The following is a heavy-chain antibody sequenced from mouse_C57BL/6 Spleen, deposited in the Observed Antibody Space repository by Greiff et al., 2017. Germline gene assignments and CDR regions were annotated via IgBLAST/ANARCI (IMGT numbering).Heavy chain of an antibody. V-gene: IGHV5-4*01. CDR1: GFTFSSYA. Sequence: EVQRVESGGGLVKPGGSLKLSCAASGFTFSSYAMSWVRQTPEKRLEWVATISDGGSYTYSPDNVKGRFTISRDNAKNNLYLQMEHLKSEDTAMYYCARDRGLRRYFDVWGTGTTVTVAS. D-gene: IGHD2-2*01. J-gene: IGHJ1*03. CDR3: ARDRGLRRYFDV. CDR2: ISDGGSYT.